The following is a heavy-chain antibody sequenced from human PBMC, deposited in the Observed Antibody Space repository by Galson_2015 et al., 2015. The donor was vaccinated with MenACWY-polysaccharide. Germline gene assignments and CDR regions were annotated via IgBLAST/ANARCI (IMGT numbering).Heavy chain of an antibody. CDR3: AKGPVYDCWSGYLPRDYYDGMDV. V-gene: IGHV3-9*01. CDR1: GFTFDAYA. D-gene: IGHD3-3*01. CDR2: ISWTSGSI. Sequence: SLRLSCAASGFTFDAYAMHWVRQAPGTGLEWVSGISWTSGSIGHADSVKGRFTISRDNAKNALYLQVNSLRAEDTALYYCAKGPVYDCWSGYLPRDYYDGMDVWGQGTTVTVSS. J-gene: IGHJ6*02.